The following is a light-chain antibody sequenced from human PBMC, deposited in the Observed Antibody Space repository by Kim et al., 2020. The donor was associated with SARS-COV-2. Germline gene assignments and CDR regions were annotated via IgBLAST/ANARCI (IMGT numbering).Light chain of an antibody. CDR2: AAS. CDR1: QDINSY. Sequence: DIQMTQSPSSLSASVGDRVTITCRASQDINSYLAWYQQKPGKVPKLLIQAASTLQSGVSSRFSGSGSGTDFTLTISSLQPEGVATYYCQKYNRPPRTFGQGAKVDIK. V-gene: IGKV1-27*01. CDR3: QKYNRPPRT. J-gene: IGKJ1*01.